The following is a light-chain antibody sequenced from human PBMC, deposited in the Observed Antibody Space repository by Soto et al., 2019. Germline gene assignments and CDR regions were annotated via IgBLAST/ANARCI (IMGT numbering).Light chain of an antibody. CDR3: QQYNNLPS. Sequence: DIHMTQSPSSLSASLGDRVTMTCQASQDISIYLNWYQQKPGKAPKLLIYDAYNLEIGVPSRFSGSGSGTDFSLTINSLQPEDVATYVCQQYNNLPSFGPGTKVDIK. CDR1: QDISIY. CDR2: DAY. J-gene: IGKJ3*01. V-gene: IGKV1-33*01.